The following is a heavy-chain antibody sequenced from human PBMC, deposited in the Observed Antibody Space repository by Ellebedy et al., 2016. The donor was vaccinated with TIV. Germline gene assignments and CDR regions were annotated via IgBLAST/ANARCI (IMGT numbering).Heavy chain of an antibody. CDR1: GFTFSSYA. CDR3: AKGPGDFYYFYMNV. J-gene: IGHJ6*03. CDR2: IGGSGGNT. Sequence: GGSLRLXXAASGFTFSSYAMSWVRQAPGKGLEWVSAIGGSGGNTYYADSVKGRFTVSRDNSKNTLYLQMNSLRAEDTALYYCAKGPGDFYYFYMNVWGKGTTVTVSS. D-gene: IGHD7-27*01. V-gene: IGHV3-23*01.